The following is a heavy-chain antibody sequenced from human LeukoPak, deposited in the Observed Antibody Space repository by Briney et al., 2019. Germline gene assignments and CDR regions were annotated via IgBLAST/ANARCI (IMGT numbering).Heavy chain of an antibody. CDR1: GGTFSSYA. D-gene: IGHD2-21*02. Sequence: SVKVSCKASGGTFSSYAISWVRQAPGQGLEWMGGIIPIFGTANYAQKFQGRVTITADDSTSTAYMELSSLRSEDTAVYYCARDNVVTHGLDYWGQGTLVTVSS. J-gene: IGHJ4*02. CDR3: ARDNVVTHGLDY. CDR2: IIPIFGTA. V-gene: IGHV1-69*13.